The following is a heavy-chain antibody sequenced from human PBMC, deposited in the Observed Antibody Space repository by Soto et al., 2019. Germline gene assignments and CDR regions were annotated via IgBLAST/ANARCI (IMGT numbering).Heavy chain of an antibody. CDR2: IGMAGDT. Sequence: EVQLVESEGGLIQPGGSLRLSCAASGITFSSYDMHWVRQARGKGQEWVSGIGMAGDTNYPGSVKGRFTISRENAKNSLYLQMNTLRAEYSAVYYCAAGRDRVFDYWGQGTLVTVSS. V-gene: IGHV3-13*01. D-gene: IGHD2-15*01. CDR1: GITFSSYD. CDR3: AAGRDRVFDY. J-gene: IGHJ4*02.